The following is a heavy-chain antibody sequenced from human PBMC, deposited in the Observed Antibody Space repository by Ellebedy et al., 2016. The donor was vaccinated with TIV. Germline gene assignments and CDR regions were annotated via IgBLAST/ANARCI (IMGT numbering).Heavy chain of an antibody. V-gene: IGHV4-59*08. CDR3: ARHSFPRSRLGLDN. CDR2: IYSRGST. J-gene: IGHJ4*02. CDR1: GDSISDYY. Sequence: SETLSLTCTVSGDSISDYYWSWIRQAPGKGLEWIGYIYSRGSTNSNPSLQSRVTISVDTSENQFSLNLTSVTAADTAVYFCARHSFPRSRLGLDNWGQGILVTVSS. D-gene: IGHD6-19*01.